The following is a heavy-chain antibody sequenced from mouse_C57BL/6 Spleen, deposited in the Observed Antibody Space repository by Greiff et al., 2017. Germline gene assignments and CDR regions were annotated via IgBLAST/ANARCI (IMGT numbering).Heavy chain of an antibody. CDR2: ISSGSSTI. J-gene: IGHJ3*01. D-gene: IGHD2-4*01. CDR3: ARNYDYGWFAY. Sequence: EVMLVESGGGLVKPGGSLKLSCAASGFTFSDYGMHWVRQAPEKGLAWVAYISSGSSTIYYADTVKGRFTISRDNAKNTLFLQRTSLRSEDTAMYYCARNYDYGWFAYWGQGTLVTVSA. CDR1: GFTFSDYG. V-gene: IGHV5-17*01.